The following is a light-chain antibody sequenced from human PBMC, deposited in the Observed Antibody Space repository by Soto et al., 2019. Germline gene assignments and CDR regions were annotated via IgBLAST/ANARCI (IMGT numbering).Light chain of an antibody. CDR1: SSDVGSYNL. J-gene: IGLJ2*01. V-gene: IGLV2-23*01. CDR2: EGS. Sequence: QSALTQPASLSGSPGQSITISCTGTSSDVGSYNLVSWYQQHPGKAPKFMIYEGSKRPSGVSNRFSGSKSGNTASLTISGLQAEDEADYNCCSYAGSNTVVFGGGTKLNVL. CDR3: CSYAGSNTVV.